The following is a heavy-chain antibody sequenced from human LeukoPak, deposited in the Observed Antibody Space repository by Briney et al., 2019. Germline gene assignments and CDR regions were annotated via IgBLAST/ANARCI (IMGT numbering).Heavy chain of an antibody. D-gene: IGHD1-26*01. CDR2: ISSSSSYI. Sequence: GGSLRLSCAASGFTFSSYSMNWVRPAPGKGLEWVSSISSSSSYIYYADSVKGRFTISRDNAKNSLYLQMNSLRAEDTAVYYCARDYSGSGSDAFDIWGQGTMVTVSS. V-gene: IGHV3-21*01. CDR3: ARDYSGSGSDAFDI. J-gene: IGHJ3*02. CDR1: GFTFSSYS.